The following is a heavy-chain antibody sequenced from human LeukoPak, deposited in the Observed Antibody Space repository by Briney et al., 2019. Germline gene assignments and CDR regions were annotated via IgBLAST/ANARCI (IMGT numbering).Heavy chain of an antibody. V-gene: IGHV3-23*01. J-gene: IGHJ6*02. Sequence: GGSLRLSCAASGFTFSSYAMSWVRQAPGKGLEWVSAISGSGGSTYYADSVKGRFTISRDNSKNTLYLQINSLRAEDTAVYYCAVTYYGSGNAYYYYYYGMDVWGQGTTVTVSS. CDR2: ISGSGGST. D-gene: IGHD3-10*01. CDR1: GFTFSSYA. CDR3: AVTYYGSGNAYYYYYYGMDV.